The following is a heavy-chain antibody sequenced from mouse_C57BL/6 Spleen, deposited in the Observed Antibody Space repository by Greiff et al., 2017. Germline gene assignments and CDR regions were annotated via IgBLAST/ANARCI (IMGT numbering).Heavy chain of an antibody. J-gene: IGHJ1*03. D-gene: IGHD1-1*01. CDR1: GYTFTSYW. Sequence: VQLQQPGTELVKPGASVKLSCKASGYTFTSYWMHWVKQRPGQGLEWIGNINPSNGGTNYNEKFKSKATLTVDKSSSTAYMQLSSLTSEDSAVYCCARGGINYDGSSYEYFDVWGTGTTVTVSS. V-gene: IGHV1-53*01. CDR3: ARGGINYDGSSYEYFDV. CDR2: INPSNGGT.